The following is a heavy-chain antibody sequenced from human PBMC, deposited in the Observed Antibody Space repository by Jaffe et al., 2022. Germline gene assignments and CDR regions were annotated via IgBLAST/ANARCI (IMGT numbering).Heavy chain of an antibody. D-gene: IGHD2-15*01. J-gene: IGHJ4*02. Sequence: EVQLVESGGGLVQPGGSLRLSCAASGFTFSSYWMHWVRQAPGKGLVWVSRINSDGSSTSYADSVKGRFTISRDNAKNTLYLQMNSLRAEDTAVYYCARDRSVRYCSGGSCYSGLDYWGQGTLVTVSS. CDR3: ARDRSVRYCSGGSCYSGLDY. V-gene: IGHV3-74*01. CDR1: GFTFSSYW. CDR2: INSDGSST.